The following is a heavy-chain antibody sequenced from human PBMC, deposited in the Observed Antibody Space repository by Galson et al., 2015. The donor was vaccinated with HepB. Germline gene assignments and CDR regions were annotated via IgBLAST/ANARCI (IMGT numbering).Heavy chain of an antibody. V-gene: IGHV1-2*06. CDR1: GYTFTGYY. J-gene: IGHJ4*02. CDR2: INPNSGGT. CDR3: ARLPGIAVAGTDY. D-gene: IGHD6-19*01. Sequence: SVKVSCKASGYTFTGYYIHWVRQAPGQGLEWMGRINPNSGGTNYAPKFQGRVNMTRDTSISTAYMELGRLRSDDTAVYYCARLPGIAVAGTDYWGQGTLVTVSS.